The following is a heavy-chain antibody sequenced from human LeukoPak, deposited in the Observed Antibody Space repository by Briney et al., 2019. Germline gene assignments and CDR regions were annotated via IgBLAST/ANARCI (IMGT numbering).Heavy chain of an antibody. CDR1: GFTFSSYA. CDR2: ISDSGGGT. Sequence: GGSLRLSCAASGFTFSSYAMSWVRQAPGKGLDWVSTISDSGGGTHYADSVKGRFTISRDSSKNTVYLQMNSLRAEDTAVYYCAKDLRGYCGGGCYSAEYWGRGTLVTVSS. J-gene: IGHJ4*02. CDR3: AKDLRGYCGGGCYSAEY. V-gene: IGHV3-23*01. D-gene: IGHD2-21*02.